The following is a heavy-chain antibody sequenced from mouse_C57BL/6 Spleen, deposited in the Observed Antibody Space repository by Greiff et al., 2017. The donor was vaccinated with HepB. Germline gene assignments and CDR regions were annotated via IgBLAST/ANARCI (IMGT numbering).Heavy chain of an antibody. D-gene: IGHD1-1*01. CDR3: ARSGYYGSSYWYFDV. CDR2: INPNNGGT. V-gene: IGHV1-26*01. J-gene: IGHJ1*03. Sequence: EVQLQQSGPELVKPGASVKISCKASGYTFTDYYMNWVKQSHGKSLEWIGDINPNNGGTSYNQKFKGKATLTVDKSSSTAYMELRSLTSGDSAVYYCARSGYYGSSYWYFDVWGTGTTVTVSS. CDR1: GYTFTDYY.